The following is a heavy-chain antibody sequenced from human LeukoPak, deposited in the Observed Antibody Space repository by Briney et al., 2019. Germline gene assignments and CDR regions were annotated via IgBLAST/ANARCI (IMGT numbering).Heavy chain of an antibody. CDR2: ISWDSGSV. CDR1: GFTFNDDA. J-gene: IGHJ4*02. Sequence: PGGSLRLSCAASGFTFNDDAMHWVRQAPGKGLEWVSGISWDSGSVGYADSVKGRFTISRDNAKNSLYLQMNSLRAEDTAFYYCAKPKTTSSGWYYFDSWGQGTLVTVSS. D-gene: IGHD6-19*01. CDR3: AKPKTTSSGWYYFDS. V-gene: IGHV3-9*01.